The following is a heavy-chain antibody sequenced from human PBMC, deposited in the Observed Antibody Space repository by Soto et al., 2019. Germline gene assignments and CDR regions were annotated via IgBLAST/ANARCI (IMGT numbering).Heavy chain of an antibody. Sequence: SQTLSLTCAISGDSVSSNSAAWNWIRQSPSRGLEWLGRTYYRSKWYNDYAVSVKSRITINPDTSKNQFSLQLNSVAPEDTAVYYCARTPTVTTLCYYYYMDVWGKGTTVTVSS. J-gene: IGHJ6*03. D-gene: IGHD4-17*01. CDR1: GDSVSSNSAA. CDR3: ARTPTVTTLCYYYYMDV. V-gene: IGHV6-1*01. CDR2: TYYRSKWYN.